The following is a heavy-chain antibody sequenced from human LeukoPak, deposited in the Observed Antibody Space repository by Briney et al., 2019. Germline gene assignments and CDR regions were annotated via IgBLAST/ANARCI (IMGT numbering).Heavy chain of an antibody. J-gene: IGHJ3*02. D-gene: IGHD1-20*01. V-gene: IGHV4-4*07. Sequence: IGRIYPSGSTNSNPSLKSRLIISLDTSKNQFSLKLTSVTAADTAVYYCARGHNWDDVFDIWGQGTMVTVSS. CDR3: ARGHNWDDVFDI. CDR2: IYPSGST.